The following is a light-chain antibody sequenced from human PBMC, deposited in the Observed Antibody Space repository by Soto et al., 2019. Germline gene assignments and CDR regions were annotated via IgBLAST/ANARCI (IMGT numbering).Light chain of an antibody. V-gene: IGKV3-15*01. Sequence: IVMTQSPATLSVSPGERATLSCRASQSVRGNLAWYQQKPGQAPRLLIYGASNLETGVPSRFSGSGSGTDFTFTISSLQPEDIATYYCQQYDNLPLTFGGGTKVDIK. J-gene: IGKJ4*01. CDR3: QQYDNLPLT. CDR2: GAS. CDR1: QSVRGN.